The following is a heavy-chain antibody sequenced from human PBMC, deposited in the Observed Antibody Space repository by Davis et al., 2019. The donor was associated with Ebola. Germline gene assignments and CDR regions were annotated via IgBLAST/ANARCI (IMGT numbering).Heavy chain of an antibody. Sequence: MPSETLSLTCTVSGYSISSGYYWGWIRQPPGKGLEWIGTIFHSGSTYYNPSLKSRVTISVDTSKNQFSLKLSSVTAADTAVYYCASTYGAGSYWYFEHWGQGTLITVSS. D-gene: IGHD3-10*01. V-gene: IGHV4-38-2*02. J-gene: IGHJ4*02. CDR3: ASTYGAGSYWYFEH. CDR1: GYSISSGYY. CDR2: IFHSGST.